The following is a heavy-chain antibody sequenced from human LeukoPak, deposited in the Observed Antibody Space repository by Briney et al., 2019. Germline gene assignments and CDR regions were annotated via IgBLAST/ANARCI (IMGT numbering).Heavy chain of an antibody. V-gene: IGHV4-39*01. Sequence: SETLSLTCTVSGGSISSSSYYWGWIRQPPGKGLEWIGSIYYSGSTYYKPSLKSRVTISVDTSKNQFSLKLSSVTAADTAVYYCARSYDSSGYYPYYYYYMDVWGKGTTVTVSS. CDR1: GGSISSSSYY. CDR3: ARSYDSSGYYPYYYYYMDV. D-gene: IGHD3-22*01. CDR2: IYYSGST. J-gene: IGHJ6*03.